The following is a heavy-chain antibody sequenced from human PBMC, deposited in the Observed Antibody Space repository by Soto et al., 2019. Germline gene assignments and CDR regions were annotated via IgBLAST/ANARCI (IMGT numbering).Heavy chain of an antibody. J-gene: IGHJ3*01. Sequence: QVQLEQSGAEVKKPGSSVKISCKSSGGTLSDHGVSGLRQAPGQGLEWVGGTSPVFNTAKYAPKLHGRVTIAADKSTNIAYMELGSRRSDDTAFYYCARGVYGSGNYYTGPSAFDLWGQGTLVIVSS. V-gene: IGHV1-69*06. CDR1: GGTLSDHG. CDR2: TSPVFNTA. D-gene: IGHD3-10*01. CDR3: ARGVYGSGNYYTGPSAFDL.